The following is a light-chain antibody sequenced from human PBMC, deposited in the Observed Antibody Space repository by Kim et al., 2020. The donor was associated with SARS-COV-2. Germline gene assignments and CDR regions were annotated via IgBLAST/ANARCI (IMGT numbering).Light chain of an antibody. CDR3: QQRSNWPLT. CDR2: DAS. J-gene: IGKJ4*01. Sequence: LSPGERATLSCRASQSVSSYLAWYQQKPGQAPRLLIYDASNRATGIPARFSGSGSGTAFTLTISSLEPEDFAVYYCQQRSNWPLTFGGGTKVDIK. CDR1: QSVSSY. V-gene: IGKV3-11*01.